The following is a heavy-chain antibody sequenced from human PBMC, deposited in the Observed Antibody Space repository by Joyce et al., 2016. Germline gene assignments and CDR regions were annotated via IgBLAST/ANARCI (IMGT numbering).Heavy chain of an antibody. CDR2: IYYTGGI. J-gene: IGHJ4*02. D-gene: IGHD2-21*02. Sequence: QVQLQESGPGLVKPSETLSPTCADSGHSMPTNFYWGWVRQPPGKGLEWIGSIYYTGGILYNPSLTGRVAMSVDTSKNQFSLILSSVTAADTAVYYCARCMVASFLEYWGQGILVTVSS. CDR3: ARCMVASFLEY. V-gene: IGHV4-38-2*01. CDR1: GHSMPTNFY.